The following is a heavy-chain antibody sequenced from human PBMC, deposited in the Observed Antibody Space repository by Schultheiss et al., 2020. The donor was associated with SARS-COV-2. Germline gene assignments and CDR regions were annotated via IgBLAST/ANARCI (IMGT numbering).Heavy chain of an antibody. CDR1: EFPFSTYA. CDR2: IYTSGDT. V-gene: IGHV3-53*01. J-gene: IGHJ4*02. CDR3: GGNVGSQWSV. D-gene: IGHD3-3*01. Sequence: GGSLRLSCVASEFPFSTYAMNWVRQVPGEGLECVSVIYTSGDTHHSNSVKGRFTISRDSSRNTLDLQMDSLRVEDTAVYYCGGNVGSQWSVWGLGTLVTVSS.